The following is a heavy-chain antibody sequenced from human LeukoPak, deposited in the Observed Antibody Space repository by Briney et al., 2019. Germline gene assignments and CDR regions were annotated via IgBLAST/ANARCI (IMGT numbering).Heavy chain of an antibody. J-gene: IGHJ4*02. Sequence: SVKVSCKASGGTFSSYAISWVRQAPGRGLEWMGGIIPIFGTANYAQKFQGRVTITADESTSTAYMELSSLRSEDTAVYYCAKAGGSGGRLPGSGHYFDSWGQGTLVTVSS. CDR2: IIPIFGTA. V-gene: IGHV1-69*01. CDR3: AKAGGSGGRLPGSGHYFDS. CDR1: GGTFSSYA. D-gene: IGHD6-25*01.